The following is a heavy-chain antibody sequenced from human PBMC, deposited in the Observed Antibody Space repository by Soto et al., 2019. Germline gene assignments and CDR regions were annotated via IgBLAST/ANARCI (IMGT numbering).Heavy chain of an antibody. V-gene: IGHV4-59*08. Sequence: PSEMLSLTCTVSGGSISSYYWSWIRQPPGKGLEWIGYIYYSGSTNYNPSLKSRVTISVDTSKNQFSLKLSSVTAADTAVYYCARQHPLGYCSGGSCYRWFDPWGQGTLVTVSS. CDR3: ARQHPLGYCSGGSCYRWFDP. CDR2: IYYSGST. J-gene: IGHJ5*02. CDR1: GGSISSYY. D-gene: IGHD2-15*01.